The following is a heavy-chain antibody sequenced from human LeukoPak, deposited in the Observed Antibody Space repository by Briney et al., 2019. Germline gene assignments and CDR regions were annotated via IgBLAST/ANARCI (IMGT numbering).Heavy chain of an antibody. CDR2: ISSSGSTI. CDR3: ARVPSDIVVVVAARGRSDFDY. D-gene: IGHD2-15*01. V-gene: IGHV3-48*03. CDR1: GFTFSSYE. Sequence: GGSLRLSCAASGFTFSSYEMNWVRQAPGKGLEWVSYISSSGSTIYYADSVKGRFTMSRDNAKNSLYLQMNSLRAEDTAVYYCARVPSDIVVVVAARGRSDFDYWGQGTLVTVSS. J-gene: IGHJ4*02.